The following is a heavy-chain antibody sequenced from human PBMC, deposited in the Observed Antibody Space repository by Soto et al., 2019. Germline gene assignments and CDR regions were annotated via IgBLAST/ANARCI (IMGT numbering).Heavy chain of an antibody. CDR2: IIPISETT. Sequence: QVQLVQSWAEVKKPGSSVKVSCKASGGTFSSYAISWVRQAPGQGLEWMGGIIPISETTNYAQKFQGRVTITADESKSTAYMELGSLRSEDTAVYYCARSQGSSTSLEIYYYYYYGMDVWGQGPTVTVSS. CDR1: GGTFSSYA. J-gene: IGHJ6*02. D-gene: IGHD2-2*01. V-gene: IGHV1-69*01. CDR3: ARSQGSSTSLEIYYYYYYGMDV.